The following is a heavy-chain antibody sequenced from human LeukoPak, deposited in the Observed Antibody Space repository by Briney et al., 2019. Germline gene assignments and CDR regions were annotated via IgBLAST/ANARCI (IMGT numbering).Heavy chain of an antibody. CDR2: AYYSGST. V-gene: IGHV4-39*01. D-gene: IGHD3-22*01. CDR3: ARVKPYYYDSSGYYYAQGDWFDP. Sequence: SETLSLTCTVFRDSISSISYYWSWIRQPPGKGLEWIGSAYYSGSTYYNPSLKSRVTLSVDTSKNQFSLKLNSVTPEDTAVYYCARVKPYYYDSSGYYYAQGDWFDPWGQGTLVTVSS. CDR1: RDSISSISYY. J-gene: IGHJ5*02.